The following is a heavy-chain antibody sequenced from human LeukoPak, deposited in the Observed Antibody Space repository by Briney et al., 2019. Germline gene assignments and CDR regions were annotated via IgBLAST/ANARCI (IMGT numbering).Heavy chain of an antibody. CDR3: ATCRGGCSGYEQFDY. J-gene: IGHJ4*02. Sequence: ASVKVSCKVSGYTLTELSMHWVRQAPGKGLEWMGGFDPEDGETFYAQKFQGRVTMTEDTSTDTAYMELSSLRSEDTAVYYCATCRGGCSGYEQFDYWGQGTLVTVSS. CDR2: FDPEDGET. D-gene: IGHD5-12*01. V-gene: IGHV1-24*01. CDR1: GYTLTELS.